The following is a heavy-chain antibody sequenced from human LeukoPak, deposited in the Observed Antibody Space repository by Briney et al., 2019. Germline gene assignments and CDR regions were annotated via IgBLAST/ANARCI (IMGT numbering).Heavy chain of an antibody. D-gene: IGHD3-22*01. J-gene: IGHJ3*02. CDR1: GFTFSSYG. CDR2: ISGSGGST. V-gene: IGHV3-23*01. CDR3: AKDFYDSSGGNAFDI. Sequence: PGGSLRLSCAASGFTFSSYGMSWVRQAPGKGLEGVSAISGSGGSTYYADSVKGRFTISRDNSKNTLYLQMNSLRAEETAVYYCAKDFYDSSGGNAFDIWGQGTMVTVSS.